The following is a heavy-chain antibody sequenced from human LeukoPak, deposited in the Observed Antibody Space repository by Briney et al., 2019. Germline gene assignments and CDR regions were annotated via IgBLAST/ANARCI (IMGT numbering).Heavy chain of an antibody. CDR3: ARARRLELKY. J-gene: IGHJ4*02. CDR2: ISSSSFFI. D-gene: IGHD2/OR15-2a*01. V-gene: IGHV3-21*01. CDR1: GFTISTYT. Sequence: GGSLRLSCVASGFTISTYTMNWVRQAPGKGLEWVSSISSSSFFISYADSVKGRFTISRDNAKNSLYLQMNSLRAEDTAVYYCARARRLELKYWGQGTLVTVSS.